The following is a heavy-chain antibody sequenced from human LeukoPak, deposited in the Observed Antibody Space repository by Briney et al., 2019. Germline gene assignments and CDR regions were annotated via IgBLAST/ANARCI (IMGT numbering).Heavy chain of an antibody. D-gene: IGHD1-26*01. CDR3: AREGLWEAYYYGMDV. J-gene: IGHJ6*02. V-gene: IGHV1-46*03. CDR2: INPSGGST. Sequence: ASVKVSCKASRYTFTGYYMHWVRQAPGQGLEWMGIINPSGGSTSYAQRFQGRVTMTRDTSTSTVYMELSSLRSEDTAVYYCAREGLWEAYYYGMDVWGQGTTVTVSS. CDR1: RYTFTGYY.